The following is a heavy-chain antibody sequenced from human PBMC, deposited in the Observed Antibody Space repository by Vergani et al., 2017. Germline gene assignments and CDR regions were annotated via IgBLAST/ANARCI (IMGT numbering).Heavy chain of an antibody. CDR2: ISGSGGST. J-gene: IGHJ2*01. CDR1: GFTFSSSA. CDR3: AKLGGSTSFVGYFDL. Sequence: EVQLLESGGGLVQPGGSLRLSCAASGFTFSSSAMSWVPQAPGKGLEWVSAISGSGGSTYYADSVKGRFTISRDNSKNTLYLQMNSRRAEDTAVYYCAKLGGSTSFVGYFDLWGRGTLVTVSS. D-gene: IGHD2-2*01. V-gene: IGHV3-23*01.